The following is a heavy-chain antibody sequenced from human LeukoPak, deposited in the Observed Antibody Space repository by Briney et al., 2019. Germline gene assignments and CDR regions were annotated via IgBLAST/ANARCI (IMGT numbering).Heavy chain of an antibody. CDR2: LNGGRT. D-gene: IGHD2-2*03. J-gene: IGHJ4*02. V-gene: IGHV3-23*01. CDR3: VKEVTGYGYFDY. Sequence: PGGSLRLSCVASGFTFSNYAMSWVRQAPGKGLEWIAALNGGRTFFQDSVRGRFTISRDNSKNTLYLQLNSLRGDDTAVCCVKEVTGYGYFDYWGRGTLVTVSS. CDR1: GFTFSNYA.